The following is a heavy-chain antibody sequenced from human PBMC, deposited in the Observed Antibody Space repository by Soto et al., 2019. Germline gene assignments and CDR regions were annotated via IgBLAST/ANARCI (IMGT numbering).Heavy chain of an antibody. CDR3: ARTYDFWSGYYFDY. D-gene: IGHD3-3*01. CDR1: GGSISSYY. Sequence: SETLSLTCTVSGGSISSYYWSWIRQPPGKGLEWIGYIYYSGSTNYNPSLKSRVTISVDTSKNQFSLKLSSVTAADTAVYYCARTYDFWSGYYFDYWGQGTLVTVSS. CDR2: IYYSGST. J-gene: IGHJ4*02. V-gene: IGHV4-59*01.